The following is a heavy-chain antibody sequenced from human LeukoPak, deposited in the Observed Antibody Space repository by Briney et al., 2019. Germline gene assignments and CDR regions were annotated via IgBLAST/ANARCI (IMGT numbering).Heavy chain of an antibody. J-gene: IGHJ4*02. CDR3: ARGSSGWYSVAY. CDR1: GDTFTSYY. CDR2: INPSGGST. D-gene: IGHD6-19*01. Sequence: ASVYLSCTAYGDTFTSYYMHWVRQPPGQGLEWMGIINPSGGSTSYAQKFKGRVTMTRDPSTSTVYMELSSLRSEDTAVYYCARGSSGWYSVAYWGQGTLVTVSS. V-gene: IGHV1-46*01.